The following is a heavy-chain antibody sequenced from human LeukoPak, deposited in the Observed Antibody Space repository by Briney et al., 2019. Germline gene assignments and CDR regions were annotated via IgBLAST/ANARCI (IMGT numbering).Heavy chain of an antibody. J-gene: IGHJ4*02. CDR2: INHSGST. V-gene: IGHV4-34*01. D-gene: IGHD5-18*01. Sequence: PSETLSLTCAVYGGSFSDFYWSWIRQPPGKGLEWIGEINHSGSTNYNPSLKSRVTISVDTSGNHFSLRLRSVTTADTATYYCARDRLWIEPLDYWGQGTLVTVSS. CDR1: GGSFSDFY. CDR3: ARDRLWIEPLDY.